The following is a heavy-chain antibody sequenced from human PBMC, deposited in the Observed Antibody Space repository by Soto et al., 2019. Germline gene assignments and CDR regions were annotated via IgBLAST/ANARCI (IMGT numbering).Heavy chain of an antibody. CDR3: ARGNYYGSGRSTYYYYYMDV. J-gene: IGHJ6*03. CDR2: INHSGST. V-gene: IGHV4-34*01. D-gene: IGHD3-10*01. CDR1: GGSFIDFY. Sequence: PSQPKCLPWTVVGGSFIDFYWRRIRKTQGKGLEWIGEINHSGSTNYNPSLKSRVTISVDTSKNQFSLKLSSVTAADTAVYYCARGNYYGSGRSTYYYYYMDVWGKGTTVTVSS.